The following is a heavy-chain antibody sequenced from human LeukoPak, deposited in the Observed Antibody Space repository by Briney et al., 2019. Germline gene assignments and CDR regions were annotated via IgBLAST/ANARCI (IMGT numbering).Heavy chain of an antibody. CDR2: INPNSGGT. Sequence: ASVKVSCKASGYTFTGYYTHWVRQAPGQGLEWMGWINPNSGGTNYAQKFQGRVTMTRDTSISTAYMELSRLRSDDTAVYYCARVAVRGGNNRLDYWGQGTLVTVSS. CDR3: ARVAVRGGNNRLDY. CDR1: GYTFTGYY. V-gene: IGHV1-2*02. D-gene: IGHD3-10*01. J-gene: IGHJ4*02.